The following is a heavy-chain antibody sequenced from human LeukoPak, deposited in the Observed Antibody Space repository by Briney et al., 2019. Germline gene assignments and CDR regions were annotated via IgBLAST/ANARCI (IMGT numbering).Heavy chain of an antibody. CDR1: GGTFSSYA. D-gene: IGHD2-2*01. CDR2: IIPIFGTA. J-gene: IGHJ5*02. V-gene: IGHV1-69*05. CDR3: ARGQDIVVVPAAAYNYWFDP. Sequence: SVNVSCKASGGTFSSYAISWVRQAPGQGLEWMGGIIPIFGTANYAQKFQGRVTITTDESTSTAYMELSSLRSEDTAVYYCARGQDIVVVPAAAYNYWFDPWGQGTLVTVSS.